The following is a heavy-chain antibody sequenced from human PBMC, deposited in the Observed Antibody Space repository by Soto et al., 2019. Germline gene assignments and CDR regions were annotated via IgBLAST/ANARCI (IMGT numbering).Heavy chain of an antibody. D-gene: IGHD2-21*01. V-gene: IGHV3-33*01. J-gene: IGHJ4*02. Sequence: QVQLVESGGGVVQPGRSLRLSCTASGFSVSTHVIHWVRQAPGKGLEWVAVLWYDGSREYYAESVKGRFTISRDNSTSTMYLQLNSLRAEDTAVYYCARVPRSDSWYFDYWGQGTLATVSS. CDR1: GFSVSTHV. CDR2: LWYDGSRE. CDR3: ARVPRSDSWYFDY.